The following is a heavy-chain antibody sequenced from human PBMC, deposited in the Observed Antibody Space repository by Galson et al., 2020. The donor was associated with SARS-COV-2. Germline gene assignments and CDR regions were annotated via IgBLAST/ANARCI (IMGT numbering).Heavy chain of an antibody. CDR2: ISWNSGSI. CDR3: AKDLSDYYYGSGMYFDY. Sequence: SLRLSCAASGFTFDDFAMHWVRQPPGKGLEWVSSISWNSGSIGYADSVKGRFTISRDNAKNSLYLQMSSLRAEDTALYYCAKDLSDYYYGSGMYFDYWGQGALVTVSS. J-gene: IGHJ4*02. CDR1: GFTFDDFA. V-gene: IGHV3-9*01. D-gene: IGHD3-10*01.